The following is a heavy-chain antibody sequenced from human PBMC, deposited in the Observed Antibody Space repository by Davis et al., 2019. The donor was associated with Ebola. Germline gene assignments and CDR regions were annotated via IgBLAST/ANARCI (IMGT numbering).Heavy chain of an antibody. Sequence: ASVKVSCKASGYTFTSYYMHWVRQAPGQGLEWMGIINPSGGSTSYAQKLQGRVTMTTDTSTSTAYMELRSLRSDDTAVYYCARDDWGWDYWGQGTLVTVSS. D-gene: IGHD3-16*01. CDR1: GYTFTSYY. J-gene: IGHJ4*02. V-gene: IGHV1-46*01. CDR3: ARDDWGWDY. CDR2: INPSGGST.